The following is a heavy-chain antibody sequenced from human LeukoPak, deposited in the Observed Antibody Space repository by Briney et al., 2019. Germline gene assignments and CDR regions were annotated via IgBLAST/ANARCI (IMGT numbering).Heavy chain of an antibody. D-gene: IGHD6-6*01. CDR3: AKFGSSGLQGY. J-gene: IGHJ4*02. CDR2: ISSSSSYI. V-gene: IGHV3-21*01. Sequence: GGSLRLSCAASGFTFSSYSMNWVRQAPGKGLEWVSSISSSSSYIYYADSVKGRFTISRDNAKNSLYLQMDSLKSEDTAVYYCAKFGSSGLQGYWGQGTLVTVSS. CDR1: GFTFSSYS.